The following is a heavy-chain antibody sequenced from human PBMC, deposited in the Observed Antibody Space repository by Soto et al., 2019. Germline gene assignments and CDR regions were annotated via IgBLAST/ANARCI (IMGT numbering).Heavy chain of an antibody. CDR1: GYTFTSYA. D-gene: IGHD3-9*01. CDR3: ARAHYDILTGYSLNWFDP. CDR2: INAGNGNT. Sequence: ASVNVSCKASGYTFTSYAMHWVRQAPGQRLEWMGWINAGNGNTKYSQKFKGRVTITRDTSASTAYMELSSLRSEDTAVYYCARAHYDILTGYSLNWFDPWGQGTLVTVS. J-gene: IGHJ5*02. V-gene: IGHV1-3*01.